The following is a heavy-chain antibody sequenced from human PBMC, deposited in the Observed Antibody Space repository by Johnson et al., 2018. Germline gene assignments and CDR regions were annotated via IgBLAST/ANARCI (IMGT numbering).Heavy chain of an antibody. CDR3: ARDAGSGWGEYFQH. D-gene: IGHD6-19*01. V-gene: IGHV3-48*01. CDR1: GFTFSSYS. CDR2: ISSSSSTI. J-gene: IGHJ1*01. Sequence: EVQLVETGGGLVQPGGSLRLSCAASGFTFSSYSMNWVRQAPGKGLEWVSYISSSSSTIYYADSVKGRFTISRDNAKNSLYLQMNSLRAEDTAVYYCARDAGSGWGEYFQHWGQGTLVTVSS.